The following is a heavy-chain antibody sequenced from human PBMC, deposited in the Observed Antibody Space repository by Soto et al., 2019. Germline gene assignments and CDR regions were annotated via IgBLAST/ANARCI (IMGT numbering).Heavy chain of an antibody. D-gene: IGHD5-18*01. Sequence: PSETLSLTCTVSGGSISNYYWNWIRQSPGKGLEWNGYIYSSGSTHYKPSLQNRITISIDTSKNQVSLKVNSVTAADTSVYYCARDHPHSYGVYYFDYWGQGTPVTVS. CDR1: GGSISNYY. V-gene: IGHV4-59*01. J-gene: IGHJ4*02. CDR2: IYSSGST. CDR3: ARDHPHSYGVYYFDY.